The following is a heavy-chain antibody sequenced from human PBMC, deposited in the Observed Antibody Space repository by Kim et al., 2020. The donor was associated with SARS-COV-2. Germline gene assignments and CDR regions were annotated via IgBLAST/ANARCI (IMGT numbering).Heavy chain of an antibody. CDR3: ARDFGLDILTGPYGMDV. CDR1: GGSISSYY. J-gene: IGHJ6*04. V-gene: IGHV4-59*01. CDR2: IYYSGST. D-gene: IGHD3-9*01. Sequence: SETLSLTCTVSGGSISSYYWSWIRQPPGKGLEWIGYIYYSGSTNYNPSLKSRVTISVDTSKNQFSLKLSSVTAADTAVYYCARDFGLDILTGPYGMDVWGKGTTVTVSS.